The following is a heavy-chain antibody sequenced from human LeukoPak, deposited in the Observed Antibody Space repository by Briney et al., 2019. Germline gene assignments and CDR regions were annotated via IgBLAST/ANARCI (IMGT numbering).Heavy chain of an antibody. CDR3: AKGRVAGLFDY. CDR1: GXTXXDYA. J-gene: IGHJ4*02. CDR2: ISWNSGSI. V-gene: IGHV3-9*01. Sequence: GGSLRLSCAASGXTXXDYAMHWVRQAPXXXLEWVSGISWNSGSIGYADSVKGRFTISRDNAKNSLYLQMNSLRAEDTALYYCAKGRVAGLFDYWGQGTLVTVSS. D-gene: IGHD6-19*01.